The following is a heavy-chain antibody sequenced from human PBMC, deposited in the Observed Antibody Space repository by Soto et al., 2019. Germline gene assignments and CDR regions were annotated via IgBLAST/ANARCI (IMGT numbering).Heavy chain of an antibody. V-gene: IGHV4-31*03. Sequence: SETLSLTCTVSGDSISGSDYYWTWIRRHPTKGLEWIGYIFYTGSTYYNLSLKSRLTISVDTSKNQFYLEVRSVTAADTAVYYGAKSTIESLPDYGGQGTPVTV. D-gene: IGHD3-9*01. CDR2: IFYTGST. CDR3: AKSTIESLPDY. J-gene: IGHJ4*02. CDR1: GDSISGSDYY.